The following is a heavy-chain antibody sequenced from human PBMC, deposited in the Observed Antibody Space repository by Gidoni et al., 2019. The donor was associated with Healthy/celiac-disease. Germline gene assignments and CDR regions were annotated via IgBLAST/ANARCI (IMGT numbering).Heavy chain of an antibody. CDR1: AFTFRSYE. D-gene: IGHD1-7*01. Sequence: EVQLVESWGGLVEPGWSMSLSCAASAFTFRSYEMNWVRQAPGTGVEWVSYISSSGSTIYYADSVKGRFTISRDNAKNSLYLQMNSLRAEDTAVYYCARDNRELPYYYGMDVWGQGTTVTVSS. V-gene: IGHV3-48*03. CDR3: ARDNRELPYYYGMDV. J-gene: IGHJ6*02. CDR2: ISSSGSTI.